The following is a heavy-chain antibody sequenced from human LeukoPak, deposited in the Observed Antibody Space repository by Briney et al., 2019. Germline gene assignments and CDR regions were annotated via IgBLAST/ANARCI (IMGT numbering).Heavy chain of an antibody. D-gene: IGHD3-22*01. J-gene: IGHJ3*02. CDR2: IKEDGSEK. Sequence: PGGSLRLSCAASGFTFSSYWMSWLRQAPGKGPEWVANIKEDGSEKYYVDSVKGRFTISRDNAKNSLYLQMNSLRAEDTAVYYCARGGYYYDSSFAFDIWGQGTMVTVSS. CDR3: ARGGYYYDSSFAFDI. CDR1: GFTFSSYW. V-gene: IGHV3-7*01.